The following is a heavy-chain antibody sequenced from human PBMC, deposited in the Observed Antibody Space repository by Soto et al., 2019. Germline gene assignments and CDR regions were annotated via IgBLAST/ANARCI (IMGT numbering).Heavy chain of an antibody. D-gene: IGHD5-18*01. CDR3: ARAISPHYNYGNHAYFDH. Sequence: QVQLQESGPGLVKPSETLSLTCAVSGGSISSTKWWSWVRQPPGKGLEWIGEIYHTGSTNYNPSLKSPVTISLDKSKNQFSLKLSSVTAADTAVYYCARAISPHYNYGNHAYFDHWGQGSLVTVSS. J-gene: IGHJ4*02. CDR1: GGSISSTKW. V-gene: IGHV4-4*02. CDR2: IYHTGST.